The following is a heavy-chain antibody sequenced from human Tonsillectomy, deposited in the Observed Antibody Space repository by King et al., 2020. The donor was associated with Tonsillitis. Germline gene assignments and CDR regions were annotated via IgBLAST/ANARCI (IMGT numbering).Heavy chain of an antibody. Sequence: VQLQESXPGLVKPSETLSLTCTVSGGSISSHYWXWIRQPPGKGLEWIGFMYYSGSTNYNPSLRSRVAISVDTSENQFSLKLNTVTAADTAVYYCVRXXXGRXPSSYXXYWXRGTLVTVSX. J-gene: IGHJ4*01. CDR1: GGSISSHY. CDR2: MYYSGST. CDR3: VRXXXGRXPSSYXXY. D-gene: IGHD1-26*01. V-gene: IGHV4-59*11.